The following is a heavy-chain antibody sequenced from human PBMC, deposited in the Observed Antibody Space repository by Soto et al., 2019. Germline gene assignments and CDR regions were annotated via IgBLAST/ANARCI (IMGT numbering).Heavy chain of an antibody. J-gene: IGHJ6*02. CDR2: IIPILGIA. V-gene: IGHV1-69*02. D-gene: IGHD6-13*01. Sequence: QVQLVQSGAEVKKPGSSVKVSCKASGGTFSSYTISWVRQAPGQGLEWMGRIIPILGIANYAQKFQGRVTIXXDXSXNTAYMELSSLRSEDTAVYYCARGQQLSYYYYGMDVWGQGTTVTVSS. CDR1: GGTFSSYT. CDR3: ARGQQLSYYYYGMDV.